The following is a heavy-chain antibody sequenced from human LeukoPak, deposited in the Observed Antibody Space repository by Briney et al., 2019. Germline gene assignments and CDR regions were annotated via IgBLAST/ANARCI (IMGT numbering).Heavy chain of an antibody. CDR1: GITFSNYN. J-gene: IGHJ4*02. V-gene: IGHV3-48*01. Sequence: GGSLRLSCAAPGITFSNYNMNWVRQAPGRGLEGVSYISSSSSTIYYADSVKGRFTISRDNAKNSLYLQMNSLRAEDTAVYYCAREPNDFWSGYPDYFDYWGQGTLVTVSS. D-gene: IGHD3-3*01. CDR2: ISSSSSTI. CDR3: AREPNDFWSGYPDYFDY.